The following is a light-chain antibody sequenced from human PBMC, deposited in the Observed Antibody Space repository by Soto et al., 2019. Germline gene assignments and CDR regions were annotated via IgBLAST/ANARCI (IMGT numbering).Light chain of an antibody. CDR1: QSISASY. V-gene: IGKV3-20*01. CDR3: QQYATSPLT. CDR2: LAS. J-gene: IGKJ4*01. Sequence: EIVLTQSPDTLSLSPGESATLSCRASQSISASYLAWYQQKPGQAPRLLIHLASTRATGIPGRFSASGSGTDFTLTISRLEPEDFAVYYCQQYATSPLTVGGGTTVEIK.